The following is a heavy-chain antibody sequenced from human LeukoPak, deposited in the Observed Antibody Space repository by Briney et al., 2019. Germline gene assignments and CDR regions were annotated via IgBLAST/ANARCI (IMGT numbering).Heavy chain of an antibody. CDR3: VRADYYDSSYYFAY. V-gene: IGHV4-59*01. Sequence: SETLSLTCTVSGGSISNYLWSWIRQPPGKGLEWIGYLYYSGSTNYNPSLKSRVTLSLDTSKNQFSLKLSSVTAADTAVYYCVRADYYDSSYYFAYWGQGTLVTVSS. CDR2: LYYSGST. J-gene: IGHJ4*02. D-gene: IGHD3-22*01. CDR1: GGSISNYL.